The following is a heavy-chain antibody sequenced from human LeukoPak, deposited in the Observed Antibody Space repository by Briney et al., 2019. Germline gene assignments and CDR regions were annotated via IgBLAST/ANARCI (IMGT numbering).Heavy chain of an antibody. CDR1: GGTFSSYA. D-gene: IGHD3-22*01. CDR2: IIPIFGTA. J-gene: IGHJ6*03. V-gene: IGHV1-69*05. Sequence: GASVKVSCKASGGTFSSYAISWVRQAPGQGLEWMGGIIPIFGTANYAQKFQGRVTITTDESTSTAYMELSSLRSEDTAVYYCAWSYYYDSRGYPYYYYYYMDVWGKGTTVTVS. CDR3: AWSYYYDSRGYPYYYYYYMDV.